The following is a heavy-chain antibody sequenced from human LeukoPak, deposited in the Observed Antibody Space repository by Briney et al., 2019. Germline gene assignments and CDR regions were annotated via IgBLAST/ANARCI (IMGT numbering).Heavy chain of an antibody. V-gene: IGHV4-59*01. CDR1: GGSFSSYY. CDR2: IYYSGSN. D-gene: IGHD6-13*01. J-gene: IGHJ4*02. Sequence: SESLSLTCTASGGSFSSYYWSWIRQPPGKGLEWVGYIYYSGSNNYNPSLKSRVTISVDTSKNQFSLKLSSVTAADTAVYYCARSRQQLVQNWGQGTLVTVSS. CDR3: ARSRQQLVQN.